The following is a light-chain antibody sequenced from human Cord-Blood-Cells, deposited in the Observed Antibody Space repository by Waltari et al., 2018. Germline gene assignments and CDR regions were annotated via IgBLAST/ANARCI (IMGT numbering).Light chain of an antibody. CDR3: QQSYSTPR. CDR1: QSISSY. V-gene: IGKV1-39*01. Sequence: DIQMNQSPSSLSASVGDRVTITCRASQSISSYLNWYQQKPGKAPKLLIYAASSLQSGVPSRFSGSGSGTDFTLTISSLQPEDFATYYCQQSYSTPRFGPGTKVDIK. CDR2: AAS. J-gene: IGKJ3*01.